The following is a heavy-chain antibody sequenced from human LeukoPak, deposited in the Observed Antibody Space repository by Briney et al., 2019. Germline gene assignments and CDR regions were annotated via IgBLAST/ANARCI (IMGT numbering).Heavy chain of an antibody. D-gene: IGHD3-22*01. Sequence: PVGSLRLSCAASGFIFSNYAMSWVRQAPGKGLNSVSGISGNCGGTYYADSVKGRFTISRDSSTNTLYLEMRSLRGDDTAVYYCAKATRPIVVDNYFDYWGQGTLVTVSS. CDR2: ISGNCGGT. J-gene: IGHJ4*02. CDR3: AKATRPIVVDNYFDY. V-gene: IGHV3-23*01. CDR1: GFIFSNYA.